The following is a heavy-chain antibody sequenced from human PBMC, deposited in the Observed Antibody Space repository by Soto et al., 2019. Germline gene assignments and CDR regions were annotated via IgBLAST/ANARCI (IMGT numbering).Heavy chain of an antibody. D-gene: IGHD2-2*01. CDR1: GYTFTSYY. CDR3: AIGFCTTTTCLVVDF. CDR2: INPSGGST. Sequence: QVQLVQSGAEVKKPGASVKISCKASGYTFTSYYMHWVRQAPGQGLEWMGRINPSGGSTNYAQRFQGRVTRTRDTSTSTVYMDLSDLRSEDTAVYYCAIGFCTTTTCLVVDFWGQGTLVTVSS. V-gene: IGHV1-46*01. J-gene: IGHJ4*02.